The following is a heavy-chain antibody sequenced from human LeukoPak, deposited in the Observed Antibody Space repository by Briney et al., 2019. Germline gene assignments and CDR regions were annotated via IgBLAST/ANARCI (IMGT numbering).Heavy chain of an antibody. CDR1: GFTFSSYG. Sequence: QAGRSLRLSCAASGFTFSSYGMHWVRQAPGKGLEWVAFIRYDGSNKYYADSVKGRFTISRDNSKNTLYLQMNSLRAEDTAVYYCANPDIAAALYYFDYWGQGTLVTVSS. V-gene: IGHV3-33*08. D-gene: IGHD6-13*01. CDR3: ANPDIAAALYYFDY. CDR2: IRYDGSNK. J-gene: IGHJ4*02.